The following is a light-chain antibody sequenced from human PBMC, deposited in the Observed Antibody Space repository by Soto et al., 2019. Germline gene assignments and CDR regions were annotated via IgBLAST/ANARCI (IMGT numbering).Light chain of an antibody. J-gene: IGKJ4*01. CDR2: RTS. V-gene: IGKV3-15*01. CDR3: QQYNNWPRAT. CDR1: QSISSN. Sequence: EIVMTQSPATRSVSPWERATLSGSASQSISSNLAWYQQKPGQAPRLLMFRTSSRATGFPARFRGSGSGTEFNLTISSLQSEDFGVYYCQQYNNWPRATFGGGTKVDIK.